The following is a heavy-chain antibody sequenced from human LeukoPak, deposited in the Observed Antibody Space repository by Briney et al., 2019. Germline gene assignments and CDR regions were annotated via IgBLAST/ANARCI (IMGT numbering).Heavy chain of an antibody. J-gene: IGHJ4*02. Sequence: PGRSLRLSCAASGFTLGSYGMQWARQAPGKGLEWVASISYDGSNESFGDSVKGRFTISRDNSNNTLYLQMKSLRAEDTGVYYCARGNREDVYWAVPAVEFDYWGQGTLVTVPS. CDR3: ARGNREDVYWAVPAVEFDY. V-gene: IGHV3-33*05. CDR2: ISYDGSNE. D-gene: IGHD2-2*01. CDR1: GFTLGSYG.